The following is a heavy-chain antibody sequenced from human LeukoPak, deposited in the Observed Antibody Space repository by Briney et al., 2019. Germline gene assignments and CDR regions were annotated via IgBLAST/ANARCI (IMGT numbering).Heavy chain of an antibody. CDR2: ISYDGSNK. V-gene: IGHV3-30-3*01. CDR1: GFTFSSYA. Sequence: GGSLRLSCAASGFTFSSYAMHWVRQAPGKGLEWVAVISYDGSNKYYADSVKGRFTISRDNSKNALYLQMNSLRAEDTAVYYCASGLQDFQHWGQGTLVTVSS. CDR3: ASGLQDFQH. J-gene: IGHJ1*01.